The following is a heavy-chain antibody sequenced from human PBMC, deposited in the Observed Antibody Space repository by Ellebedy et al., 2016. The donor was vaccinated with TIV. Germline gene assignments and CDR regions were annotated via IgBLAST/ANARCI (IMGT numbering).Heavy chain of an antibody. D-gene: IGHD3-10*01. Sequence: PGGSLRLSCAASGFTFSSYEMDWVRQAPGKGLEWVSYISSGGSTMKYADSAKGRFTISRDNADNSLYLQMNSLRADDTAVYYCARDRTGVLDIWGQGTMVTVSS. CDR2: ISSGGSTM. CDR1: GFTFSSYE. CDR3: ARDRTGVLDI. V-gene: IGHV3-48*03. J-gene: IGHJ3*02.